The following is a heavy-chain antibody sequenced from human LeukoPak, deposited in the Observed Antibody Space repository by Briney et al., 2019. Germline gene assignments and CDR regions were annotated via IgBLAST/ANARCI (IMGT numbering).Heavy chain of an antibody. Sequence: PGGSLRLSCAASGFTFSTYWMTWVRQSPGKGLEWVANIKQDGSEKYYVDSVKGRFTISRDNAKNSLYLQMNSLRAEDTAVYYCAKDMGGYYLDDAFDIWGQGTMVTVSS. CDR3: AKDMGGYYLDDAFDI. CDR1: GFTFSTYW. V-gene: IGHV3-7*03. CDR2: IKQDGSEK. D-gene: IGHD3-22*01. J-gene: IGHJ3*02.